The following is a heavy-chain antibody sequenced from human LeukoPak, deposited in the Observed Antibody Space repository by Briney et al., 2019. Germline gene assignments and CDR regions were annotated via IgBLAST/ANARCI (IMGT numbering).Heavy chain of an antibody. CDR1: GFTFSSYS. V-gene: IGHV3-21*01. CDR3: ARAGIAAAGD. Sequence: GGSLRLSCAASGFTFSSYSMNWVRRAPGKGLEWVSSISSSSSYIYYADSVKGRFTISRDNAKNSLYLQMNSLRAEDTAVYYCARAGIAAAGDWGQGTLVTVSS. CDR2: ISSSSSYI. D-gene: IGHD6-13*01. J-gene: IGHJ4*02.